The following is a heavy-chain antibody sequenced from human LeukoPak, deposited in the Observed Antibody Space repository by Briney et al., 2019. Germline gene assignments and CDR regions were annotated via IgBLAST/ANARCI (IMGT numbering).Heavy chain of an antibody. CDR2: IYYSGST. J-gene: IGHJ4*02. V-gene: IGHV4-39*07. CDR3: AKMMATMHFDY. D-gene: IGHD5-24*01. CDR1: GGSISTSNYY. Sequence: SETLSLTCTVSGGSISTSNYYWGWIRQPPGKGLEWIGSIYYSGSTYYNPSLKSRVTISVDTSKNQFSLKLSSVTAADTAVYYCAKMMATMHFDYWGQGTLVTVSS.